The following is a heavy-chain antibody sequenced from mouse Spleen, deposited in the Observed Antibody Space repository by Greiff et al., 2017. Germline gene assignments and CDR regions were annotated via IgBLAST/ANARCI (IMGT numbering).Heavy chain of an antibody. J-gene: IGHJ1*01. CDR3: ARYYYGLYWYFDV. D-gene: IGHD1-1*01. Sequence: DVQLVESGGGLVQPGGSLSLSCAASGFTFTDYYMSWVRQPPGKALEWLGFIRNKANGYTTEYSASVKGRFTISRDNSQSILYLQMNALRAEDSATYYCARYYYGLYWYFDVWGAGTTVTVSS. CDR1: GFTFTDYY. CDR2: IRNKANGYTT. V-gene: IGHV7-3*01.